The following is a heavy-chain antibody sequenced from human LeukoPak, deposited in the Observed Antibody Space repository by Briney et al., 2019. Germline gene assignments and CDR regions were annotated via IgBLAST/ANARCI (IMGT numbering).Heavy chain of an antibody. V-gene: IGHV1-69*13. Sequence: GASVKVSCKASGYTFTSYGISWVRQAPGQGLEWMGGIIPIFGTANYAQKFQGRVTITADESTSTAYMELSSLRSEDTAVYYCARGAIGRVSPFDYWGQGTLVTVSS. CDR2: IIPIFGTA. CDR3: ARGAIGRVSPFDY. CDR1: GYTFTSYG. D-gene: IGHD3-16*01. J-gene: IGHJ4*02.